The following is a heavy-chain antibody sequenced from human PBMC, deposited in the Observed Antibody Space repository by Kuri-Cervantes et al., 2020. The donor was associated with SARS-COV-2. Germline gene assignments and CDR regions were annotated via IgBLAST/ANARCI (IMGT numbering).Heavy chain of an antibody. CDR2: IGDSGGRP. V-gene: IGHV3-23*01. CDR1: GFTFSNHD. D-gene: IGHD1-26*01. CDR3: AREKWEPRPYGIVYYFATDV. Sequence: GESLKISCAASGFTFSNHDMTWVRRAPGKGLEWVSRIGDSGGRPSYADSVKGRFTIFRDNSKNTLYLQMNRLRVEDTAVYYCAREKWEPRPYGIVYYFATDVWGQGTTVTVSS. J-gene: IGHJ6*02.